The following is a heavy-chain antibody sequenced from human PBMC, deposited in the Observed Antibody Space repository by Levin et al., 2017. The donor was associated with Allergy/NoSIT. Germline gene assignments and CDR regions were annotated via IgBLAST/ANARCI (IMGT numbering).Heavy chain of an antibody. D-gene: IGHD1/OR15-1a*01. CDR1: GFTFSSYA. J-gene: IGHJ4*02. CDR3: ARRLSGTYPGGTHPFDY. V-gene: IGHV3-23*01. Sequence: GGSLRLSCAASGFTFSSYAMSWVRQAPGKGLEWVSGFSSTGGSTYYADSVKGRFTISRDNSKSTLYLQMNSLRVEDTAVYSCARRLSGTYPGGTHPFDYWGQGPLVTVSS. CDR2: FSSTGGST.